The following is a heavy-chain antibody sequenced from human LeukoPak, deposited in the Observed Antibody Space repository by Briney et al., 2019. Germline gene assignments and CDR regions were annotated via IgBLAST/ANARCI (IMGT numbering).Heavy chain of an antibody. J-gene: IGHJ2*01. D-gene: IGHD6-19*01. V-gene: IGHV4-34*01. CDR1: DGSFSGYY. CDR3: ARALIVSIAVAGKARGYFDL. CDR2: INHSGST. Sequence: NPSETLSLTCAVYDGSFSGYYWSWIRQPPGKGLEWIGEINHSGSTNYNPSLKSRVTISVDTSKNQFSLKLSSVTAADTAVYYCARALIVSIAVAGKARGYFDLWGRGTLVTVSS.